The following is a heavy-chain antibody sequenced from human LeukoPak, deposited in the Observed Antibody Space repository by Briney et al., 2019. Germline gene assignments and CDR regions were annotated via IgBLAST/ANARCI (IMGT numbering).Heavy chain of an antibody. Sequence: GGSLRLSCAASGYAISNNYMGWLRQAPGKGLEWVSVYYTDHTTYYADSVKGRFTISTDNSKNTLYLQMNSLRSEDTAVYHCARGMRELTQRVSGRGFFGAWGQSTLVVVSS. J-gene: IGHJ5*02. D-gene: IGHD6-19*01. CDR2: YYTDHTT. CDR1: GYAISNNY. V-gene: IGHV3-53*01. CDR3: ARGMRELTQRVSGRGFFGA.